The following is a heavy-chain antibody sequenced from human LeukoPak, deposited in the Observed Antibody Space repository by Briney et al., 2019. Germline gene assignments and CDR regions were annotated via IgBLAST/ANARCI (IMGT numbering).Heavy chain of an antibody. Sequence: GESLKISFKGSGYSFTSYWIGWVRQMPGKGLEWMGIIYPGDSDTRYSPSFQGQVTISADKSISTAYLQWSSLKASDTAMYYCARHPYSSSWITSPSDYYYYGMDVWGQGTTVTVSS. CDR2: IYPGDSDT. D-gene: IGHD6-13*01. J-gene: IGHJ6*02. CDR1: GYSFTSYW. V-gene: IGHV5-51*01. CDR3: ARHPYSSSWITSPSDYYYYGMDV.